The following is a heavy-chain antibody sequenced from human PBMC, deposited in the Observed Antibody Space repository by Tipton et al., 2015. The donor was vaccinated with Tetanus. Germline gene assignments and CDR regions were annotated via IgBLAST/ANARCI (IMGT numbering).Heavy chain of an antibody. J-gene: IGHJ6*02. CDR1: GGSFSGYY. CDR3: ARGRTKVPAAKTDYYYYGMDV. CDR2: INHSGST. V-gene: IGHV4-34*01. D-gene: IGHD2-2*01. Sequence: LRLSCAVYGGSFSGYYWSWIRQPPGKGLEWIGEINHSGSTNYNPSLKSRVTISVDTSKNQFSLKLSSVTAADTAVYYCARGRTKVPAAKTDYYYYGMDVWGQGTTVTVSS.